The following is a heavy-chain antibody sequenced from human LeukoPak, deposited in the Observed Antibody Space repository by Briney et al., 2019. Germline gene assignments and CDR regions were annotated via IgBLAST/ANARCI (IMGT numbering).Heavy chain of an antibody. V-gene: IGHV1-24*01. CDR1: GYTLTELS. CDR2: FDPEDGET. J-gene: IGHJ3*02. Sequence: ASVKVSCTVSGYTLTELSMHWVRQAPGKGLEWMGGFDPEDGETIYAQKFQGRVTMTEDTSTDTAYMELSSLRSEDTAVYYCATVWMVRGVTNAFDIWGQGTMVTVSS. D-gene: IGHD3-10*01. CDR3: ATVWMVRGVTNAFDI.